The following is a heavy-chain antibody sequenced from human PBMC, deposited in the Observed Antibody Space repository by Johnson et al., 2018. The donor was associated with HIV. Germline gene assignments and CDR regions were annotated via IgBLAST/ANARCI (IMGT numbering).Heavy chain of an antibody. CDR2: LSGSGGST. CDR1: GFTFSSYA. Sequence: VQLVESGGGVVQPGGSLRLSCAASGFTFSSYAMSWVRQAPGKGLEWVSALSGSGGSTYYADSVTGRFTISRDNSKNTLYLQMNSLRDEDTAVYYCAKNREMATIRGAFDIWGQGTMVTVSS. CDR3: AKNREMATIRGAFDI. D-gene: IGHD5-24*01. J-gene: IGHJ3*02. V-gene: IGHV3-23*04.